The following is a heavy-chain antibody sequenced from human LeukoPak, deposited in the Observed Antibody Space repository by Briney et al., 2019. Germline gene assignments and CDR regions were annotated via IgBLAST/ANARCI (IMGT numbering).Heavy chain of an antibody. CDR3: AKDRGFGESQIDY. Sequence: GGSLRLSCAASGFTFSSYAMSWVRQAPGKGLEWVSVISGSGGSTYYADSVKGRFTISRDNSKNTLYLQMNSLRAEDTAVYYCAKDRGFGESQIDYWGQGILVTVSS. CDR2: ISGSGGST. V-gene: IGHV3-23*01. J-gene: IGHJ4*02. CDR1: GFTFSSYA. D-gene: IGHD3-10*01.